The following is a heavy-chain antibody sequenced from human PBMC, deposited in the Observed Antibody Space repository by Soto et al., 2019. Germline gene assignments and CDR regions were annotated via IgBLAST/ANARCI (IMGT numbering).Heavy chain of an antibody. V-gene: IGHV1-46*01. CDR1: GYSLTTHY. D-gene: IGHD2-8*02. CDR3: ARDPRGYCAAGSCYYFDY. Sequence: QVHLVQSGAEVKKPGASVKVSCKASGYSLTTHYMHWVRQAPGEGLEWMGRIDPSGTSTTYAVKFQGRVTMSRDTSTSTVYLEVTSLRSEDTAVYFCARDPRGYCAAGSCYYFDYWGQGTLVSVSS. J-gene: IGHJ4*02. CDR2: IDPSGTST.